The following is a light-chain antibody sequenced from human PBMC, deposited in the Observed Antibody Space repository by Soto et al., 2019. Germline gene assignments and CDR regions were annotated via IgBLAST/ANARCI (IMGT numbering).Light chain of an antibody. Sequence: QSALTQPASVSGSPGQSITISCTGTSSDVGGYNHVSWYQQHPGKAPKLMIYDVSNRPSGVSNRFSGSKSGNTASLTISGLQAEDEADYYCSSYTSSSPVVFGGGTKVTVL. V-gene: IGLV2-14*01. CDR1: SSDVGGYNH. J-gene: IGLJ2*01. CDR3: SSYTSSSPVV. CDR2: DVS.